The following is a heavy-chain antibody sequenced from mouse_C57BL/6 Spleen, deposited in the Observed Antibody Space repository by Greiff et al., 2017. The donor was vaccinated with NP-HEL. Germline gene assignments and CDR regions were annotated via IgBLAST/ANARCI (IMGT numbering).Heavy chain of an antibody. Sequence: EVQLQESEGGLVQPGSSMKLSCTASGFTFSDYYMAWVRQVPEKGLEWVANINYDGSSTYYLDSLKSRFIISRDNAKNILYLQMSSLKSEDTATYYCARDQSSRAYFDVWGTGTTVTVSS. CDR3: ARDQSSRAYFDV. D-gene: IGHD1-1*01. CDR2: INYDGSST. CDR1: GFTFSDYY. V-gene: IGHV5-16*01. J-gene: IGHJ1*03.